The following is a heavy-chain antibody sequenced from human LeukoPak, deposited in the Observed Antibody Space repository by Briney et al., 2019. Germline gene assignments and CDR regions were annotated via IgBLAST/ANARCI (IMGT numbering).Heavy chain of an antibody. Sequence: PSETLSLTCVVSGGSVSGYYWGWIRQPPGRGLEWIGYVYYSGSTYYNPSLKSRVTISVDTSKNQFSLKLSSVTAADTAVYYCARAMAGRDAFDIWGQGTMVTVSS. CDR2: VYYSGST. J-gene: IGHJ3*02. D-gene: IGHD6-19*01. V-gene: IGHV4-59*08. CDR3: ARAMAGRDAFDI. CDR1: GGSVSGYY.